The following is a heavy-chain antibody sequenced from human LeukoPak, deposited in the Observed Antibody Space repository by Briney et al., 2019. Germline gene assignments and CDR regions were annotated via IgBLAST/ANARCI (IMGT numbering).Heavy chain of an antibody. CDR1: GFTVSSDE. Sequence: GGSLRLSCAASGFTVSSDEVSWVRQAPGKDLEWVSGISWNSGTIDYVDSVRGRFTISRDNAKSSLYLQMNSLRADDTALYYCAKGNWGSPFDSWGQGTLVAVSS. CDR3: AKGNWGSPFDS. V-gene: IGHV3-9*01. J-gene: IGHJ4*02. D-gene: IGHD7-27*01. CDR2: ISWNSGTI.